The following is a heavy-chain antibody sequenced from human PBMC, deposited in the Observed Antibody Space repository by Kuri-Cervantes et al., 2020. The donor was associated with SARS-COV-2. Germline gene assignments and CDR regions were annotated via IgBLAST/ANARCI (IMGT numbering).Heavy chain of an antibody. CDR2: IDWGDDK. CDR1: GFSLSTSGMR. CDR3: AQMSPRLGIYYYGMDV. J-gene: IGHJ6*02. D-gene: IGHD7-27*01. Sequence: SGPTLVKPTQTLTLTCTFSGFSLSTSGMRVSWIRQPPGKALEWLARIDWGDDKYYSTSLKTRLSISKDTSKNQVVLTMTNMDPVDTATYYCAQMSPRLGIYYYGMDVWGQGTTVTVSS. V-gene: IGHV2-70*04.